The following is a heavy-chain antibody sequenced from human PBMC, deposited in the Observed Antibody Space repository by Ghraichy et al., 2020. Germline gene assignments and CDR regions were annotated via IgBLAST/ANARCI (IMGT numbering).Heavy chain of an antibody. CDR3: ARDRGDFWSGYYPNLFDP. V-gene: IGHV4-59*01. CDR2: IYYSGST. D-gene: IGHD3-3*01. J-gene: IGHJ5*02. CDR1: GGSISSYY. Sequence: GSLRLSCSVSGGSISSYYWSWIRQPPGKGLEWIGYIYYSGSTNYNPSLKSRATISVDTSKNKFSLKLSSVNAADTAVYYCARDRGDFWSGYYPNLFDPWGQGTLVIVSS.